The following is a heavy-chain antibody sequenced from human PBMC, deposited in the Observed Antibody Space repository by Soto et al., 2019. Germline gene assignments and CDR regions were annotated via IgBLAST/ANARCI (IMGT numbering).Heavy chain of an antibody. Sequence: QVQLQESGPGLVKPSETLSLTCTVSGDSLTRNYWSWIRQSPGKGLEWLAFIHNGRTTNYIPSLVGRVSISVDTSKSQLSLNLNSVTAADTAVYYCARTLSGGFDYWGQGTLVTVSS. CDR3: ARTLSGGFDY. CDR2: IHNGRTT. CDR1: GDSLTRNY. J-gene: IGHJ4*02. V-gene: IGHV4-59*01.